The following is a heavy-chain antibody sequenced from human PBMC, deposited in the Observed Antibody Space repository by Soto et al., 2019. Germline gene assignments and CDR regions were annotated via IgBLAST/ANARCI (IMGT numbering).Heavy chain of an antibody. D-gene: IGHD3-22*01. J-gene: IGHJ1*01. V-gene: IGHV3-30*04. CDR1: GFIFNNYP. CDR3: AREDLSSGYAGTFHL. Sequence: QVQLVESGGGVVQRGESLRLSCAASGFIFNNYPMHWVRQAPGKGLEWVAGIGGDGTRTHFPDSVKGRFTISRDNPKNTLFLQMDSLMVDDTAIYYCAREDLSSGYAGTFHLWGQGTLVTVSS. CDR2: IGGDGTRT.